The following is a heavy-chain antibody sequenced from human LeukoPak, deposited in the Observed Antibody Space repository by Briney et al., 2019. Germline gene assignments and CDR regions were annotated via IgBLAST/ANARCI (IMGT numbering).Heavy chain of an antibody. CDR2: ISGSGGST. CDR3: AKGATALSYYYMDV. J-gene: IGHJ6*03. V-gene: IGHV3-23*01. D-gene: IGHD2-21*02. Sequence: GGSLRLSCAASGFTFSSYAMSWVRQAPGQGLEWVSAISGSGGSTYYADSMKGRFTISRDNSKNTLYLQKNSLRVEDTAVYYCAKGATALSYYYMDVWGKGTTVTVSS. CDR1: GFTFSSYA.